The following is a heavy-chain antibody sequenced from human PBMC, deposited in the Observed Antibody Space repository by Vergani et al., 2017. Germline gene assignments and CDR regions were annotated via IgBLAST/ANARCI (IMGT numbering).Heavy chain of an antibody. J-gene: IGHJ6*04. CDR3: ARDRLMDV. Sequence: EVQLVESGGGLVKRGGSLRLSCAASGFTFSSYSMNWVRQAPGKGLEWVSSISSSSSYIHYSDSLKGRFAISRDNAKNSLYLQLNSLRAEDTAVYYCARDRLMDVWGKGTTVTVSS. CDR1: GFTFSSYS. V-gene: IGHV3-21*01. CDR2: ISSSSSYI.